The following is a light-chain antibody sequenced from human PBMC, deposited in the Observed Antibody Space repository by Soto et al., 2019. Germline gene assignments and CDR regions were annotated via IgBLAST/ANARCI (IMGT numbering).Light chain of an antibody. CDR3: QQYGSSPLT. Sequence: EIVLTQSPGTLSLSPWERATLSCRASQSVTSTSLAWYQRKPGQAPRLLIYGASDRATDIPDRFSGSGSGTDFTLTISRLEPEDFAVYYCQQYGSSPLTFGGGTKVDIK. CDR2: GAS. J-gene: IGKJ4*01. CDR1: QSVTSTS. V-gene: IGKV3-20*01.